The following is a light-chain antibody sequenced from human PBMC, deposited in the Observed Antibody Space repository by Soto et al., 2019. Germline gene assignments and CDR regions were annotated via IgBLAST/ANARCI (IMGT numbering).Light chain of an antibody. V-gene: IGKV3-15*01. CDR2: DAS. Sequence: ETMMTQSPDTLSVPVGERASLSYRASQSLRSSLAWYQQKPGQAPRLLIYDASNRATGIPARFSGSGSGTDFTLTISGLEPEDSAAYYCQQYNNYFWAFGQGTKVDI. CDR1: QSLRSS. J-gene: IGKJ1*01. CDR3: QQYNNYFWA.